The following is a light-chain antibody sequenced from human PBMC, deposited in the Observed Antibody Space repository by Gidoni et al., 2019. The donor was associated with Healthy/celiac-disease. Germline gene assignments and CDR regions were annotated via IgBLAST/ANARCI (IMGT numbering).Light chain of an antibody. CDR3: SSYTSSSTLYV. Sequence: SALTQPASVSGSPGQAITISCTGTSSDVGGYNYVSWYQQHPGKAPKLMIYDVSNRPSGVSNRFSGSKSGNTASLTISGLPEDEADYYCSSYTSSSTLYVFGTGTKVTV. CDR1: SSDVGGYNY. J-gene: IGLJ1*01. V-gene: IGLV2-14*01. CDR2: DVS.